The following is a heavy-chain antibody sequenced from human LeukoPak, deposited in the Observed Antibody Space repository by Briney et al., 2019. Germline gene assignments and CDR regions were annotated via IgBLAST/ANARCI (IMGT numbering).Heavy chain of an antibody. J-gene: IGHJ4*02. D-gene: IGHD3-22*01. CDR1: GYTLTELS. CDR2: FDPEDGQT. Sequence: GASVTVSCTVSGYTLTELSMHWVRQAPGKGLEWMGGFDPEDGQTIYAQKFQGRVTMTEDTSTNTAYMELSSLRSEDTAVYYCARSLGDSSGYYYVYFDYWGQGTLVTVSS. V-gene: IGHV1-24*01. CDR3: ARSLGDSSGYYYVYFDY.